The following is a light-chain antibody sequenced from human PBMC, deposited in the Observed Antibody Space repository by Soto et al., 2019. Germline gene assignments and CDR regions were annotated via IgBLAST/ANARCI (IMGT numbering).Light chain of an antibody. CDR2: DNH. Sequence: QSALTQPPSASGTPGQRVTIACSGSSSNIGSNSVNWYQQLPGTAPKVVIYDNHQRPSGVPDRFSGSKSGTSASLGISGLQPEDEADYYCASWDNSLNGLVFGGGTKLTVL. CDR1: SSNIGSNS. CDR3: ASWDNSLNGLV. J-gene: IGLJ3*02. V-gene: IGLV1-44*01.